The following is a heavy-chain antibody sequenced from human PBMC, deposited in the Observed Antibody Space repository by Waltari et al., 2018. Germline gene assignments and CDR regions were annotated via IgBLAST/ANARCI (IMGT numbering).Heavy chain of an antibody. CDR3: ARDDRHSGYSSSSLYFDY. CDR2: IYYSGSP. J-gene: IGHJ4*02. D-gene: IGHD6-13*01. V-gene: IGHV4-39*07. CDR1: GGSISSSSYY. Sequence: QLQLQESGPGLVKPSETLSLTCTVSGGSISSSSYYWGWIRQPPGKGLEGIGSIYYSGSPSSNPSLTSRVTISVDTSKTQFSLKLSSVTAADTAVYYCARDDRHSGYSSSSLYFDYWGQGTLVPVSS.